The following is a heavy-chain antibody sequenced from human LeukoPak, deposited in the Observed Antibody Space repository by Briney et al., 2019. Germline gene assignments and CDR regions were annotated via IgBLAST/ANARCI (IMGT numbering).Heavy chain of an antibody. Sequence: SETLSLTCRVSGGSFSPYYWIWIRQPPGKGLEWIGYIYYSGSTNYNPSLQSRVTISVDTSENQFSLRLSSVTAADTAVYYCARENSYYDSSGYYFGSGYFDYWGQGTLVTVSS. CDR2: IYYSGST. D-gene: IGHD3-22*01. CDR1: GGSFSPYY. V-gene: IGHV4-59*01. J-gene: IGHJ4*02. CDR3: ARENSYYDSSGYYFGSGYFDY.